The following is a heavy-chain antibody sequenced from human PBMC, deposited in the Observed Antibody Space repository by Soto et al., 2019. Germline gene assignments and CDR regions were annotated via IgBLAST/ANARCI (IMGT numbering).Heavy chain of an antibody. CDR2: IIPRFGAA. J-gene: IGHJ4*02. Sequence: QVQLVQSGAEVKKPGSSVKVSCKVSGGTFSNYXXXXXRXXXGQGLQWMGGIIPRFGAAEYVPEFQDRVTISADESTSTAYMXLXXXXXXXXXXXXXXXXXXTTMAFVNLDYWGQGTLVTVSS. CDR3: XXXXXTTMAFVNLDY. V-gene: IGHV1-69*01. D-gene: IGHD1-1*01. CDR1: GGTFSNYX.